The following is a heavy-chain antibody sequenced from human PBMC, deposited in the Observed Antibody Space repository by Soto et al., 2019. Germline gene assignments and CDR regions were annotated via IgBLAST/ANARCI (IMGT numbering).Heavy chain of an antibody. CDR3: AREELKAAAGPTWFDP. J-gene: IGHJ5*02. CDR1: GGSISSGDYY. Sequence: SETLSLTCTVSGGSISSGDYYWSWIRQPPGKGLEWIGYIYYSGSTYYNPSLKSRVTISVDTSKNQFSLKLSSVTAADTAVYYCAREELKAAAGPTWFDPWGQGTLVTVSS. D-gene: IGHD6-13*01. V-gene: IGHV4-30-4*01. CDR2: IYYSGST.